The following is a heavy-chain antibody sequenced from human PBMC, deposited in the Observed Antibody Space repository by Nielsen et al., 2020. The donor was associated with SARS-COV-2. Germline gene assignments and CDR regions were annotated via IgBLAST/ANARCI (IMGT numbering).Heavy chain of an antibody. CDR1: GFTFNIYA. D-gene: IGHD3-10*01. J-gene: IGHJ3*01. CDR2: VSASGGST. CDR3: AKDGVVRGDALDL. V-gene: IGHV3-23*01. Sequence: GGSLRPSCAASGFTFNIYAIAWVRRAPGRGLQWVTGVSASGGSTYYTDSVKGRFSISRDNSKNTLYLQMHSLRVEDTAVYYCAKDGVVRGDALDLWGQGTMVTVSS.